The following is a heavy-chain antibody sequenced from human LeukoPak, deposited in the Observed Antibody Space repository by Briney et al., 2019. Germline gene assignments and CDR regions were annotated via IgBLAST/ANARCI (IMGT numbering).Heavy chain of an antibody. V-gene: IGHV3-23*01. CDR1: GFTFSSYA. CDR2: ISGSGGST. Sequence: GGSLRLSCAASGFTFSSYAMSWVRQAPGKGLEWVSAISGSGGSTYYADSVKGRLTISRGNSKNTLYLQMNSLRAEDTAVYYCAKTVVPAASLYYYYYYGMDVWGQGTTVTVSS. CDR3: AKTVVPAASLYYYYYYGMDV. D-gene: IGHD2-2*01. J-gene: IGHJ6*02.